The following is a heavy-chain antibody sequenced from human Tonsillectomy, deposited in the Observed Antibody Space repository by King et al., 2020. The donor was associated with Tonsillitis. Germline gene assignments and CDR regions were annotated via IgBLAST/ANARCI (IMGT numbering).Heavy chain of an antibody. CDR3: TKDPGPTTSFPYSSDY. CDR2: IRFDGSNE. J-gene: IGHJ4*02. Sequence: QVQLVQSGGGVVQPGGSLRLSCAASGFSFSNYGMHWVRQAPGKGLEWVTFIRFDGSNEDYAGAVKGRFTITRDNSKNTLYLQMSGLRAEDTAVYYCTKDPGPTTSFPYSSDYWGQGTLVTVSS. D-gene: IGHD1-7*01. V-gene: IGHV3-30*02. CDR1: GFSFSNYG.